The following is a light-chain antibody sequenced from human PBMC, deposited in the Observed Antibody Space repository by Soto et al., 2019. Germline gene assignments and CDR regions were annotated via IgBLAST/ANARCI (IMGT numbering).Light chain of an antibody. V-gene: IGKV1-39*01. CDR3: QQSYSTLSIN. CDR2: AAS. J-gene: IGKJ5*01. CDR1: ESINRH. Sequence: DIQMTQSPSSLSASVGDRVTITCRASESINRHLNWYQQKPGKAPKLLIYAASSLQNGVPSRFSGSGSGTDFTRTISNLQPEDFATYYCQQSYSTLSINFGQGTRLEIK.